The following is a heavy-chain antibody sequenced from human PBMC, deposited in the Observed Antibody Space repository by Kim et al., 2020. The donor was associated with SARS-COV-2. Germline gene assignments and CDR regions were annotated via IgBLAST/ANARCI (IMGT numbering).Heavy chain of an antibody. CDR2: IDWDDDK. Sequence: SGPTLVKPTQTLTLTCTFSGFSLSTSGMCVSWIRQPPGKALEWLALIDWDDDKYYSTSLKTRLTISKDTSKNQVVLTMTNMDPVDTATYYCARYLMVRGEENYYYGMDVWGQGTTVTVSS. V-gene: IGHV2-70*01. J-gene: IGHJ6*02. D-gene: IGHD3-10*01. CDR1: GFSLSTSGMC. CDR3: ARYLMVRGEENYYYGMDV.